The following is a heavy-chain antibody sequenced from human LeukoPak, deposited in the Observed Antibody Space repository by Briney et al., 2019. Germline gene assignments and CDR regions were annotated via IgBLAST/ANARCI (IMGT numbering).Heavy chain of an antibody. D-gene: IGHD3-22*01. J-gene: IGHJ4*02. CDR2: IDPDTGDT. V-gene: IGHV1-2*02. Sequence: ASVKVSCKASGYNFTDYYIHWVRQAPGQGLESLGWIDPDTGDTHYPQKFQGRVTMTRDTSSSTAYMELNRLRSDDTAVYYCARAGHNSNSGGYDFWGLGTLVTVSS. CDR1: GYNFTDYY. CDR3: ARAGHNSNSGGYDF.